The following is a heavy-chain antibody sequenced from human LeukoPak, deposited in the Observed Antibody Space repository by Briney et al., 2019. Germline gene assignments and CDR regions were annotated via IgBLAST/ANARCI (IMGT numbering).Heavy chain of an antibody. CDR3: ARAQSSMVRGLYGMDV. V-gene: IGHV4-61*01. CDR1: GGSVCSGSYY. J-gene: IGHJ6*04. CDR2: IYYSGST. D-gene: IGHD3-10*01. Sequence: SETLSLTCTVSGGSVCSGSYYWSWIRQPPGTGLEWIGYIYYSGSTNYNPSLKSRVTISVDTSKNQFSLKLSSVTAADTAVYYCARAQSSMVRGLYGMDVWGKGTTVTVSS.